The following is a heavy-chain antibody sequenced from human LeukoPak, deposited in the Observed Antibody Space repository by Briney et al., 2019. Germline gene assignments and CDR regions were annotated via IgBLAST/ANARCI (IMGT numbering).Heavy chain of an antibody. CDR1: GYSFTSYW. V-gene: IGHV5-51*01. Sequence: GESLKISCKGSGYSFTSYWISWVRQMPGKGLEWMGIIYPGDSDTRYSPSFQGQVTISADRSINTAYLQWSSLKASDTAMYYCARQAYNNYFDYWGQGTLVTVSS. CDR3: ARQAYNNYFDY. CDR2: IYPGDSDT. J-gene: IGHJ4*02. D-gene: IGHD2-21*01.